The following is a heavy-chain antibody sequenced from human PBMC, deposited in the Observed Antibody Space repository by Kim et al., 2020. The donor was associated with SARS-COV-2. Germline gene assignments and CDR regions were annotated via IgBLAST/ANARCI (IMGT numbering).Heavy chain of an antibody. D-gene: IGHD6-13*01. CDR3: AKVRGLSIAAAGTTRNLGY. CDR2: ISGDGGST. V-gene: IGHV3-43*02. Sequence: GGSLRLSCAASGFTFDDYAMHWVRQAPGKGLEWVSLISGDGGSTYYADSVKGRFTISRDNSKNSLYLQMNSLRTEDTALYYCAKVRGLSIAAAGTTRNLGYWGQGTLVTVSS. CDR1: GFTFDDYA. J-gene: IGHJ4*02.